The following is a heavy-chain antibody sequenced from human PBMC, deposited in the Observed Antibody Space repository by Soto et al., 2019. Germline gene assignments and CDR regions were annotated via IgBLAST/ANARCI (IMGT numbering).Heavy chain of an antibody. V-gene: IGHV4-38-2*02. CDR1: GYSISSGYY. CDR3: ARDSVVVAATHNWFDP. Sequence: SETLSLTCAVSGYSISSGYYWGWIRQPPGKGLEWIGSIYHSGSTYYNPSLKSRVTISVDTSKNQFSLKLSSVTAADTAVYYCARDSVVVAATHNWFDPWGQGTLVTVSS. J-gene: IGHJ5*02. CDR2: IYHSGST. D-gene: IGHD2-15*01.